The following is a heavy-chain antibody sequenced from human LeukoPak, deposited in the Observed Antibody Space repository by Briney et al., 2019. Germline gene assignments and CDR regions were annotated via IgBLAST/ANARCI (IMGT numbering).Heavy chain of an antibody. CDR1: GVRISHTNFY. Sequence: PSETLSLTCSVSGVRISHTNFYWGWLRQPPGKGLEWIGGIYFSGTAHHSPSLKSRVSMSVDTSKNQFSLKLSSVTAADTAVYYCARFTHDAFDIWGQGTMVTVSS. J-gene: IGHJ3*02. CDR2: IYFSGTA. CDR3: ARFTHDAFDI. V-gene: IGHV4-39*01.